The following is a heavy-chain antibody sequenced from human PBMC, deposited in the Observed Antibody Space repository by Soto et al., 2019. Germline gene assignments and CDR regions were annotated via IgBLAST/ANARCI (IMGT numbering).Heavy chain of an antibody. CDR2: ISSNGGTT. CDR1: GFTFSSYD. D-gene: IGHD1-7*01. CDR3: VRRVSGNYDY. J-gene: IGHJ4*02. Sequence: EVQLAESGGGMVQPGGSLRLSCVASGFTFSSYDMHWVRQAPGKGLEYVSSISSNGGTTYYGNSVKGRFTLSRDNSKNTLYLQMGSLIAEDMAVYYCVRRVSGNYDYWGQGTLVTVSS. V-gene: IGHV3-64*01.